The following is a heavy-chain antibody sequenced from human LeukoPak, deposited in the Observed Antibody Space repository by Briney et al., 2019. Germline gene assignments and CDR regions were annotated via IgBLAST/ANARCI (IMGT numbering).Heavy chain of an antibody. CDR3: ASLDDYADDY. V-gene: IGHV1-69*06. CDR1: GGTFSSYA. CDR2: IIPIFGTA. Sequence: ASVKVSCKASGGTFSSYAISWVRQAPGQGLEWMGGIIPIFGTANYAQKFQGRVTITADKSTSTAYMELSSLRSGDTAVYYCASLDDYADDYWGQGTLVTVSS. J-gene: IGHJ4*02. D-gene: IGHD4-17*01.